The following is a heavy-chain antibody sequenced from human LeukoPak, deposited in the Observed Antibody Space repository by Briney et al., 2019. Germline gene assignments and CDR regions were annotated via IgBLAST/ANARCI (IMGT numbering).Heavy chain of an antibody. V-gene: IGHV1-69*13. Sequence: ASVKVSCKASGGTFSSYAISWVRQAPGQGLEWMGGIIPIFGTANYAQKFQGRVTITADESTSTAYMELSSLRSEDTAVYYCARGREGGDYGNWFDPWGQGTLVTVSS. CDR1: GGTFSSYA. CDR2: IIPIFGTA. D-gene: IGHD4-17*01. J-gene: IGHJ5*02. CDR3: ARGREGGDYGNWFDP.